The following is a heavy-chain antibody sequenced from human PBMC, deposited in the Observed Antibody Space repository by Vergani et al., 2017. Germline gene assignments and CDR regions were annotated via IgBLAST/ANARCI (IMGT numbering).Heavy chain of an antibody. D-gene: IGHD2-2*02. CDR2: ISAYNGNT. CDR3: ARVMGEYCSSTSCYKSYNWFDP. Sequence: QVQLVQSGAEVKTPGASVKVSCKASGYTFTSYGISWVRQAPGQGLEWMGWISAYNGNTNYAQKLQGRVTMTTDTSTSTAYMELRSLRSDDTAVYYCARVMGEYCSSTSCYKSYNWFDPWGQGTLVTVSS. CDR1: GYTFTSYG. J-gene: IGHJ5*02. V-gene: IGHV1-18*01.